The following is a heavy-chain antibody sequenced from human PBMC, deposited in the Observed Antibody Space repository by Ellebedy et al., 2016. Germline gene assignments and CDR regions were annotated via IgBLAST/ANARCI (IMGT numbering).Heavy chain of an antibody. D-gene: IGHD3-22*01. CDR2: IKYDGSDK. CDR3: ARVSTYYYDSSGPIDY. V-gene: IGHV3-7*01. CDR1: GFTFSSYW. J-gene: IGHJ4*02. Sequence: GGSLRLXXAASGFTFSSYWMSWVRQAPGKGLEWVANIKYDGSDKYYVDSVKGRFTISRDNAKNSLYLQMNSLRAEDTAVYYCARVSTYYYDSSGPIDYWGQGTLVTVSS.